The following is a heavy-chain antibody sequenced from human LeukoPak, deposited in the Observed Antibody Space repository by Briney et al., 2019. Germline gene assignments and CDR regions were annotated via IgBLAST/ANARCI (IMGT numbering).Heavy chain of an antibody. CDR1: GFTFSIYE. CDR3: ARGERGDY. V-gene: IGHV3-48*03. D-gene: IGHD1-26*01. J-gene: IGHJ4*02. CDR2: ISSIGTTI. Sequence: GGSLRLTCAASGFTFSIYEMNWVRQAPGKGLEWVSYISSIGTTIYYADSVKGRFTISRDNAKNSLYLQMNSLRAEDTAVYYCARGERGDYWGQGTLVTVSS.